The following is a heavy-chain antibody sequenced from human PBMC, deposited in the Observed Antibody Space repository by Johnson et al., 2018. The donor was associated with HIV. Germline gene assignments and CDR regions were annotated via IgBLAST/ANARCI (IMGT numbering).Heavy chain of an antibody. D-gene: IGHD2/OR15-2a*01. V-gene: IGHV3-30*18. CDR1: GFTFSDYG. CDR2: ISYDGSNK. Sequence: QVQLVESGGGLVKPGGSLRVSCAASGFTFSDYGMHWVRQAPGKGLEWVTVISYDGSNKYYADSVKGRFTISRDNSKNTLYLQMNSLRAEDTAVYYCAKAQAFRGAFDIWGQGTMVTVSS. CDR3: AKAQAFRGAFDI. J-gene: IGHJ3*02.